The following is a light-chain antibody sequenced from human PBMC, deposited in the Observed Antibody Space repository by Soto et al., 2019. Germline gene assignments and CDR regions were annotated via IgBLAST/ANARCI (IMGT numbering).Light chain of an antibody. CDR2: EVT. CDR1: SRDIGFFNY. CDR3: QSYDSSL. Sequence: QSVLTQPASVSGSPGQSITISCTGTSRDIGFFNYVSWYQQFPGNAPKLIIFEVTNRPSGVPDRFSGSKSGTSASLAITGLQAEDEADYYCQSYDSSLFGGGTKLTVL. V-gene: IGLV2-14*01. J-gene: IGLJ2*01.